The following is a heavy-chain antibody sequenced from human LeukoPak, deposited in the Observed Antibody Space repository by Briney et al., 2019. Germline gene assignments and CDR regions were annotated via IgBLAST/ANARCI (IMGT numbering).Heavy chain of an antibody. Sequence: PGGSLRLSCAASGFTFNDYSMSWIRQAPGKGLEWLSYITDSSGYTNYGDSVKGRFTTSRDNAKISLYLQMNSLRAEDTAVYFCARVGAATGGIYFDYWGQGTLVTVSS. V-gene: IGHV3-11*05. CDR2: ITDSSGYT. J-gene: IGHJ4*02. CDR3: ARVGAATGGIYFDY. CDR1: GFTFNDYS. D-gene: IGHD6-13*01.